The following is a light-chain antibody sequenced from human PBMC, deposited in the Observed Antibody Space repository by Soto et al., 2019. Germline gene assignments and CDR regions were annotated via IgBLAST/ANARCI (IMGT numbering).Light chain of an antibody. J-gene: IGLJ3*02. Sequence: QSVLTQSPSASASLGASVKLTCTLSSGHSSYAIAWHQQQPEKGPRYLMKVNSDGSHSKGDGIPDRFSGSSSGAERYLTISSRQSEDEGDYYCQTWGTARVFGGGTKLTVL. CDR2: VNSDGSH. CDR1: SGHSSYA. CDR3: QTWGTARV. V-gene: IGLV4-69*01.